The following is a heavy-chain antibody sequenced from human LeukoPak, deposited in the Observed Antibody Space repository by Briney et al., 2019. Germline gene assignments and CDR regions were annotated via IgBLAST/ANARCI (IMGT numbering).Heavy chain of an antibody. Sequence: APVKVSCKASGYTFTGYYMHWVRQAPGQGLEWMGIINPSGGSTSYAQKFQGRVTMTRDMSTSTVYMELSSLRSEDTAIYYCARVFSSSFRFDDWGQGTLVTVSS. CDR3: ARVFSSSFRFDD. CDR1: GYTFTGYY. D-gene: IGHD6-13*01. CDR2: INPSGGST. J-gene: IGHJ4*02. V-gene: IGHV1-46*01.